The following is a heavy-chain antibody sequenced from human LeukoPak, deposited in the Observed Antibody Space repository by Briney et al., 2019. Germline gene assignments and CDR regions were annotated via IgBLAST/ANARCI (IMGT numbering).Heavy chain of an antibody. CDR3: ARQPDY. Sequence: GGSLRLSCAACGFTFSNYWMHWVRQAPGKGLVWVSHINSDGSRTNYAASVKGRFTISRDNAKNTLYLQMNSLRAEDTAVYYCARQPDYWGQGTLVTVSS. J-gene: IGHJ4*02. CDR2: INSDGSRT. CDR1: GFTFSNYW. V-gene: IGHV3-74*01. D-gene: IGHD1-14*01.